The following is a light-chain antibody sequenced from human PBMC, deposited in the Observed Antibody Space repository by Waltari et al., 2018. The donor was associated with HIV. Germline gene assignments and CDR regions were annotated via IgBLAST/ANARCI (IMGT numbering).Light chain of an antibody. J-gene: IGLJ2*01. CDR1: SLPQKY. Sequence: FELTQPPSVSVSPRQTATITCTATSLPQKYISWYQKRPGQSPLLVIYEDSKRPSEISERFSGSNSGDTATLTISVTESLDEAEYFCQTWDRSTVIFGGGTKLTVL. CDR2: EDS. CDR3: QTWDRSTVI. V-gene: IGLV3-1*01.